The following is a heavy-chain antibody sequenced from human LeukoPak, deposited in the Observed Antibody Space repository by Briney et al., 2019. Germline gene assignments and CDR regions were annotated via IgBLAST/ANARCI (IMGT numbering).Heavy chain of an antibody. CDR2: ISYSGST. CDR3: ARAQSNMYGDYGRLFDY. CDR1: GGSISSYY. V-gene: IGHV4-59*01. J-gene: IGHJ4*02. Sequence: SETLSLTCSVSGGSISSYYWNWIRQSPGKGLEWIGNISYSGSTNYNPSLKSRVTISVDTSKNQFSLKMNSVTAADTAVYYCARAQSNMYGDYGRLFDYWGQGTLVTVSS. D-gene: IGHD4-17*01.